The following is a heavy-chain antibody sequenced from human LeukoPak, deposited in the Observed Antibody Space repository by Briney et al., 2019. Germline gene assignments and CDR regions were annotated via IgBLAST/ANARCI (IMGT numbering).Heavy chain of an antibody. J-gene: IGHJ4*02. Sequence: AGGSLRLSCAASGFTFNIYAMTWVRQAPGKGLEWVSGISGRGGDTYYADSVKGRVTISRDNSKNTLFLQINSLRAEDTAIYYCAKGPGSATVTNYFDFWGQGTLVTVSS. D-gene: IGHD4-17*01. CDR1: GFTFNIYA. CDR3: AKGPGSATVTNYFDF. V-gene: IGHV3-23*01. CDR2: ISGRGGDT.